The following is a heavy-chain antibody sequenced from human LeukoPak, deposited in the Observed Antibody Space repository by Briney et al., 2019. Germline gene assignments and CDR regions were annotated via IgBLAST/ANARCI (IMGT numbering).Heavy chain of an antibody. Sequence: GGSLRLSCAASGFILSTYVMSWVRQAPGKGLEWVSTISSSGGYTYFADSVKGRFTISRDNSKNTLYPQMNSLRAEDTAVYYCARSVSSRFTSPRRPYYFDSWGQGTLVTVSS. V-gene: IGHV3-23*01. CDR3: ARSVSSRFTSPRRPYYFDS. CDR2: ISSSGGYT. J-gene: IGHJ4*02. D-gene: IGHD2-2*01. CDR1: GFILSTYV.